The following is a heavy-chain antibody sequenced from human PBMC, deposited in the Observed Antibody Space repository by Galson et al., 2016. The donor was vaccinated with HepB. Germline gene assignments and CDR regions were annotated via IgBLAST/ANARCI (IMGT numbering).Heavy chain of an antibody. D-gene: IGHD2-2*01. CDR2: INAGNGHT. J-gene: IGHJ3*02. CDR3: ARIFVVPAALGGGDAFDI. V-gene: IGHV1-3*01. CDR1: GYTFTNSA. Sequence: SVKVSCKASGYTFTNSAIHWLRQAPGQRLEWMAWINAGNGHTKYSPKFQGRVTITRDTSASTGYMELSSLRSEDTALYYCARIFVVPAALGGGDAFDIWGQGTMVTVSS.